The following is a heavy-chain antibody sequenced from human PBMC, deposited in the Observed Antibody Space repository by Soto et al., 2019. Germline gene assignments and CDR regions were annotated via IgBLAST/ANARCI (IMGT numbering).Heavy chain of an antibody. CDR3: ARDHKSAAGNLFDY. D-gene: IGHD6-13*01. CDR2: IYYSGST. J-gene: IGHJ4*02. V-gene: IGHV4-31*03. CDR1: GGSISSGGYY. Sequence: PSETLSLTCTVSGGSISSGGYYWSWIRQHPGKGLEWIGYIYYSGSTYYNPSLKSRVTISVDTSKNQFSLKLSSVTAADTAVYYCARDHKSAAGNLFDYWGQGTLVTVSS.